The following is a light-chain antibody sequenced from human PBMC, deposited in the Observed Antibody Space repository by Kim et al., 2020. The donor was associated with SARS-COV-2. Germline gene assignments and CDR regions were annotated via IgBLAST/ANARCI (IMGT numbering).Light chain of an antibody. Sequence: LTCTLRSGINVGTYRIYCYRQRPGSPPQYLLRYKSDSDKQQGSGVPSRFSGSKDASANAGILLISGLQSEDEADYYCMISHNGAWVFGGGTQLTVL. J-gene: IGLJ3*02. CDR1: SGINVGTYR. CDR2: YKSDSDK. CDR3: MISHNGAWV. V-gene: IGLV5-45*02.